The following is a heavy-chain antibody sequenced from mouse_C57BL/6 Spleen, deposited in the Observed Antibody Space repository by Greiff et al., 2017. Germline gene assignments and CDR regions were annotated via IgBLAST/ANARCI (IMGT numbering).Heavy chain of an antibody. J-gene: IGHJ1*03. CDR2: IHPNSGST. CDR1: GYTFTSYW. D-gene: IGHD2-3*01. Sequence: VQLQLPGAELVKPGASVKLSCKASGYTFTSYWMHWVKQRPGQGLEWIGMIHPNSGSTNYNEKFKSKATLTVDKSSSTAYMQLSSLTSEDSAVYYCARGGLLRYFDVWGTGTTVTVSS. CDR3: ARGGLLRYFDV. V-gene: IGHV1-64*01.